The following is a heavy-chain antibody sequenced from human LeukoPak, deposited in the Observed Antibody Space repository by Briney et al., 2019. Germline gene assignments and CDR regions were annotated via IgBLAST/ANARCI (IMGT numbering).Heavy chain of an antibody. D-gene: IGHD4-17*01. CDR2: ISYDGSNK. CDR3: ARDHAYGDYVGGY. V-gene: IGHV3-30-3*01. Sequence: QTGGSLRLSCAASGFTFSSYAMHWVRQAPGKGLEWVAVISYDGSNKYYADSVKGRFTISRDNSKNTLYLQMNSLRAEDTAVYYCARDHAYGDYVGGYWGQGTLVTVSS. J-gene: IGHJ4*02. CDR1: GFTFSSYA.